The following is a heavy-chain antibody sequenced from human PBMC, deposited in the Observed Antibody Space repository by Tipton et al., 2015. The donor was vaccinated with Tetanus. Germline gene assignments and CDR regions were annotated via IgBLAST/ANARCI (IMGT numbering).Heavy chain of an antibody. CDR3: AKDLRGPEAGTWYFDL. CDR1: GFSVSDYN. V-gene: IGHV3-23*01. D-gene: IGHD6-19*01. CDR2: IVASGGRT. J-gene: IGHJ2*01. Sequence: GSLRLSCAASGFSVSDYNMNWVRQAPGKGLEWVSAIVASGGRTHYADSVKGRFTISRDNSKDTMYLQMNSLRAEDTAIYYCAKDLRGPEAGTWYFDLWGRGTLVTVSS.